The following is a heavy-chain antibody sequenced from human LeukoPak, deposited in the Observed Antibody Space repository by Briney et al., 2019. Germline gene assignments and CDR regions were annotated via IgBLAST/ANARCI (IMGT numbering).Heavy chain of an antibody. Sequence: GSLRLSCAASGFTFSSYSMSWVRQAPGKGLEWVSSISGSGGRIDYADSVKGRFTISRDNSKNTLSLQMNSLTAEDTAVYYCAKNPRLEGWIYFDSWGQGILVTVSS. V-gene: IGHV3-23*01. D-gene: IGHD1-1*01. CDR3: AKNPRLEGWIYFDS. J-gene: IGHJ4*02. CDR2: ISGSGGRI. CDR1: GFTFSSYS.